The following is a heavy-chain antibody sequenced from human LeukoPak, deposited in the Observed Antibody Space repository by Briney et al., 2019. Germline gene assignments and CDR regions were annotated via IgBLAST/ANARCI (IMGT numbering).Heavy chain of an antibody. CDR3: ARYLTSIAAFDY. CDR2: IYYSGRT. CDR1: GGSISSSSYY. D-gene: IGHD6-6*01. V-gene: IGHV4-39*07. J-gene: IGHJ4*02. Sequence: PSETLSLTRSVSGGSISSSSYYWGWIPQPPGEGLEWIGSIYYSGRTYYNPSLKSRLTISVDTSKNQFSLKLSSVTAADTAVYYCARYLTSIAAFDYWGQGTLVTVSS.